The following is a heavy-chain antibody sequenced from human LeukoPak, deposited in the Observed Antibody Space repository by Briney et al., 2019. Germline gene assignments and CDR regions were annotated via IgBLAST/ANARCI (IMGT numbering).Heavy chain of an antibody. Sequence: GGSLRLSCAASGFTFSSYVMNWVRQAPGKGLEWVSYISSSGSTIYYADSVKGRFTISRDNAKNSLYLQMNSLRAEDTAVYYCARDARSITTVRGVITYGMDVWGQGTTVTVSS. V-gene: IGHV3-48*03. CDR3: ARDARSITTVRGVITYGMDV. D-gene: IGHD3-10*01. CDR2: ISSSGSTI. J-gene: IGHJ6*02. CDR1: GFTFSSYV.